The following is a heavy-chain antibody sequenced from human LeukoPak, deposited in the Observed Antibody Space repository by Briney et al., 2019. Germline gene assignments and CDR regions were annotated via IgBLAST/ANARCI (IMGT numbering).Heavy chain of an antibody. Sequence: ASVKVSCKASGYTFTGYYMHWVRQAPGQGLEWVGWINPNSGGTNYAQKFQGRVTMTRDTSISTAYMELSRLRSDDTAVYYCARVPLRVVVAAKYGMDVWGQGTTVTVSS. D-gene: IGHD2-15*01. CDR3: ARVPLRVVVAAKYGMDV. J-gene: IGHJ6*02. V-gene: IGHV1-2*02. CDR2: INPNSGGT. CDR1: GYTFTGYY.